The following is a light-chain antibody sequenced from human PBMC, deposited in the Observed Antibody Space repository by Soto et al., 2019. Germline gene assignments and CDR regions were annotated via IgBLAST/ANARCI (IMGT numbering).Light chain of an antibody. CDR2: DAS. J-gene: IGKJ1*01. CDR1: QSVSSY. Sequence: EIVLTQSPGTLSLSPGERATLSCRASQSVSSYLAWYQQKPGQAPRLLIYDASTRATGISARFSGSGSGTYFTLTISSLEPEDFAVYYCRQRSNWPVTFGQGTKVEVK. CDR3: RQRSNWPVT. V-gene: IGKV3-11*01.